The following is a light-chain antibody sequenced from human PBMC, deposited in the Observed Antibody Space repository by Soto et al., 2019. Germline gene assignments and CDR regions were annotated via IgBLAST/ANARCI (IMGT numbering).Light chain of an antibody. J-gene: IGKJ2*01. CDR1: QSISSW. Sequence: DIQMTQSPSTLSASVGDRVTITCRASQSISSWLAWYQQKPGKAPKLRIYDASSLESGVPSRFSGSGSGTEFTLTISSLQPDDFATYYCQQYNSYLFGQGTKLEIK. V-gene: IGKV1-5*01. CDR3: QQYNSYL. CDR2: DAS.